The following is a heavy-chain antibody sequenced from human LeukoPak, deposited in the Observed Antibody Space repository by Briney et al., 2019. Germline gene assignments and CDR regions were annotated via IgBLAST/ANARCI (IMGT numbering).Heavy chain of an antibody. CDR3: AKDLRDSRFLPRRYCSGGSCYQGIDY. D-gene: IGHD2-15*01. Sequence: PGGSLRLSCAASGFTFSSYGIHWVRQAPVKGLEWVAVISYDGSHKYYADSVKGRFTISRDNSKNTLYLQMNSLRAEDKAVYYCAKDLRDSRFLPRRYCSGGSCYQGIDYWGQGTLVTVSS. CDR2: ISYDGSHK. V-gene: IGHV3-30*18. J-gene: IGHJ4*02. CDR1: GFTFSSYG.